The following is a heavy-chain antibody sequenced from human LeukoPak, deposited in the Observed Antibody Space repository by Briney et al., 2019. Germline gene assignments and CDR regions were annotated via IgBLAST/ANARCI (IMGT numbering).Heavy chain of an antibody. CDR1: GFTFGDYA. CDR3: TCIDY. J-gene: IGHJ4*02. CDR2: IRTKANGETT. V-gene: IGHV3-49*04. Sequence: GGSLRLSCAASGFTFGDYAISWVRQASGKGLEWVGFIRTKANGETTDYAASVKGRFTISRDDSRGIAYLQMSSLKTEDTAVYYCTCIDYWGQGTLVIVSS.